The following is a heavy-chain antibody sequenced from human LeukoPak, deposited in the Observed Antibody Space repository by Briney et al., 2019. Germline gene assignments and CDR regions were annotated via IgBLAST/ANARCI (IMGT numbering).Heavy chain of an antibody. CDR3: AKSDGRGSFDY. J-gene: IGHJ4*02. D-gene: IGHD3-10*01. Sequence: XXXRQXPGKGLEWVSAISGSGGSTYYADSVKGRFTISRDNSKNTLYLQMNSLRVEDTAVYYCAKSDGRGSFDYWGQGTLVTVSS. CDR2: ISGSGGST. V-gene: IGHV3-23*01.